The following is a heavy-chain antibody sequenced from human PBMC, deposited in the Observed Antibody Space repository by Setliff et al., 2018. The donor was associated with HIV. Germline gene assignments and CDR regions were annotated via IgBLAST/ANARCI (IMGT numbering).Heavy chain of an antibody. CDR1: GFSFSSSG. Sequence: GGSLRLSCAASGFSFSSSGMHWVRQAPGKGLEWVAAIWYDGSNKYYEDSVKGRFTISRDNSKNTLYLQMNSLRTEDTAVYYCAKQIFYGDVGFDYWGQGTLVTVSS. V-gene: IGHV3-30*02. D-gene: IGHD4-17*01. CDR3: AKQIFYGDVGFDY. J-gene: IGHJ4*02. CDR2: IWYDGSNK.